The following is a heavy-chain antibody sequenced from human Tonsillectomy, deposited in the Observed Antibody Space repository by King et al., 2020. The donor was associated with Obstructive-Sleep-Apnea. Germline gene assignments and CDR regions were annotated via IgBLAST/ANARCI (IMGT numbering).Heavy chain of an antibody. CDR2: ISYDGSNK. CDR1: GFTFSSYG. V-gene: IGHV3-30*18. CDR3: AKDSFWQETYYYYYYGMDV. Sequence: VQLVESGGGVVQPGRSLRLSCAASGFTFSSYGMHWVRQAPGKGLEWVAVISYDGSNKYYADSVKGRFTISRDNSKNTLYLQMNSLRAEDTAVYYCAKDSFWQETYYYYYYGMDVWGQGTTVTVSS. J-gene: IGHJ6*02. D-gene: IGHD3-3*01.